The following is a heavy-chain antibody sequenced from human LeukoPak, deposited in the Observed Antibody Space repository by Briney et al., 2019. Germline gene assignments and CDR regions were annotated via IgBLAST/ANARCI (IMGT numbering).Heavy chain of an antibody. Sequence: SETLSLTCTVSGGSISSSSYYWGWTRQPPGKGLEWIGSIYYSGSTYYNPSLKSRVTTSVDTSKNQFSLKLSSVTAADTAVYYCARDLTGRNWFDPWGQGTLVTVSS. V-gene: IGHV4-39*07. J-gene: IGHJ5*02. CDR3: ARDLTGRNWFDP. CDR1: GGSISSSSYY. CDR2: IYYSGST. D-gene: IGHD1-20*01.